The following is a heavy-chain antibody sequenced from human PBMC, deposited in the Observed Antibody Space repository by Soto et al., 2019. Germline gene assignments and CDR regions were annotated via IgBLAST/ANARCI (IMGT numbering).Heavy chain of an antibody. J-gene: IGHJ6*02. CDR1: GFTFSSYD. D-gene: IGHD6-6*01. V-gene: IGHV3-13*01. CDR2: IGTAGDT. Sequence: GGSLRLSCAASGFTFSSYDMHWVRQATGKGLEWVSAIGTAGDTYYPGSVKGRFTISRENAKNSLYLQMNSLRAGDTAVYYCARDRYPSSSYYYYYYGMDVWGQGTTVTVSS. CDR3: ARDRYPSSSYYYYYYGMDV.